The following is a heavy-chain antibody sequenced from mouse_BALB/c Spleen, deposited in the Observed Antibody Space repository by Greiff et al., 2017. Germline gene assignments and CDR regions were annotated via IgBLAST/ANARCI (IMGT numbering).Heavy chain of an antibody. J-gene: IGHJ2*01. CDR1: GYTFTSYT. D-gene: IGHD1-1*01. Sequence: VQLQQSAAELARPGASVKMSCKASGYTFTSYTMHWVKQRPGQGLEWIGYINPSSGYTEYNQKFKDKTTLTADKSSSTAYMRLSSLTSEDSAGYYCARGLRKYYIDYWGQGTTLTVSS. CDR2: INPSSGYT. CDR3: ARGLRKYYIDY. V-gene: IGHV1-4*02.